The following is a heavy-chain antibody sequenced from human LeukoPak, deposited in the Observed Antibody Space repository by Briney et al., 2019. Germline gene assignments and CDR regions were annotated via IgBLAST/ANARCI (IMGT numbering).Heavy chain of an antibody. D-gene: IGHD3-10*01. CDR1: GGSISSRPYY. V-gene: IGHV4-39*01. J-gene: IGHJ5*02. CDR2: VSYSGSA. CDR3: VRLPTGFPKWFDP. Sequence: PSETLSLTCSVSGGSISSRPYYWGGLRQSPGKGLEGLGCVSYSGSAYYNPSVRSRVTISVDTSKNQFSLNLTSVTAADTSVYCCVRLPTGFPKWFDPCGQGTLVTVCS.